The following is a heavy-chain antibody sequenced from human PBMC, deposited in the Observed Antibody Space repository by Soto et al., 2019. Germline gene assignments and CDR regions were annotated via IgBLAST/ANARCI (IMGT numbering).Heavy chain of an antibody. Sequence: GGSLRLSCAASGFTFSSYSMNWVRQAPGKGLEWVSSISSSSSYIYYADSVKGRFTISRDNAKNSLYLQMNSLRAEDTAGYYCASEKTYYYDSSGSTEGYWGQGTLVTAPQ. CDR2: ISSSSSYI. CDR1: GFTFSSYS. D-gene: IGHD3-22*01. J-gene: IGHJ4*02. CDR3: ASEKTYYYDSSGSTEGY. V-gene: IGHV3-21*01.